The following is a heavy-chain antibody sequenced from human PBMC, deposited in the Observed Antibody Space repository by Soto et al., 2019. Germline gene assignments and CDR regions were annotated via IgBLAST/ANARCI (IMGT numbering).Heavy chain of an antibody. J-gene: IGHJ6*02. CDR3: ARDRKLELGMDV. CDR1: GYTFTSYA. CDR2: INAGNGNT. D-gene: IGHD1-7*01. Sequence: QVQLVQSGAEVKKPGASVKVSCKASGYTFTSYAIHWVRQAPGQRLEWMGWINAGNGNTKYSQKFQGRVTITRDTSASTAYMELSSLRSEDTAVYYCARDRKLELGMDVWGQGTTVTVSS. V-gene: IGHV1-3*01.